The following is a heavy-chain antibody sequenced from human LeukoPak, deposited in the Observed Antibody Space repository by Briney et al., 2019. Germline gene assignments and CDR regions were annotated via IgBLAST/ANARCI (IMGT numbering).Heavy chain of an antibody. CDR3: ARESDDYGDYSAFDI. D-gene: IGHD4-17*01. CDR1: GFTFSSYA. V-gene: IGHV3-30-3*01. Sequence: GRSLRLSCAASGFTFSSYAMHWVRQAPGKGLEWVAVISYDGSNKYYADSVKGRFTISRDNSKNTLYLQMNSLRAEDTAVYYCARESDDYGDYSAFDIWGQGTMVTVSS. J-gene: IGHJ3*02. CDR2: ISYDGSNK.